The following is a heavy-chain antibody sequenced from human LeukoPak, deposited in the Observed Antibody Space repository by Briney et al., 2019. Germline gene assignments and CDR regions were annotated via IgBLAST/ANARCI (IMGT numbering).Heavy chain of an antibody. CDR2: IIPIFGTA. D-gene: IGHD6-19*01. Sequence: ASVKVSCKASGGTFSSYAISWVRQAPGQGLEWMGGIIPIFGTANYAQKFQGRVTITADESTSTAYMELSSLRSEDTAVYYCARGEIVAVAGTTGGYYYDMDVWGKGTTVTVSS. V-gene: IGHV1-69*13. CDR1: GGTFSSYA. J-gene: IGHJ6*04. CDR3: ARGEIVAVAGTTGGYYYDMDV.